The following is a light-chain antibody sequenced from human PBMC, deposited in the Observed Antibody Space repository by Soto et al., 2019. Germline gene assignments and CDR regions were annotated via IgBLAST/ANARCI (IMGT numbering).Light chain of an antibody. V-gene: IGKV1-33*01. Sequence: DIQMPQSPSSLSASVGDRVTITCQASQDINYYLNWYQQKPGKVPKVLIYDASYLETGMPSRFSGSESGTDFTFTISNLQPEDVATYYCQQYGDLFFTFGGGTKVEIK. J-gene: IGKJ4*01. CDR3: QQYGDLFFT. CDR1: QDINYY. CDR2: DAS.